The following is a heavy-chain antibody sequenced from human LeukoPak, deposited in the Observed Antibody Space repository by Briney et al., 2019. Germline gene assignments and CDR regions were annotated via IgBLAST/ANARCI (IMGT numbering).Heavy chain of an antibody. CDR3: ARVCSPYSSGWYYFDY. D-gene: IGHD6-19*01. V-gene: IGHV1-3*01. CDR2: INAGNGNT. CDR1: GYTFTSYY. J-gene: IGHJ4*02. Sequence: GASVKVSCKASGYTFTSYYLHWVRQAPGQRLEWMGWINAGNGNTKYSQKFQGRVTITRDTSASTAYMELSSLRPEDTAVYYCARVCSPYSSGWYYFDYWGQGTLVTVSS.